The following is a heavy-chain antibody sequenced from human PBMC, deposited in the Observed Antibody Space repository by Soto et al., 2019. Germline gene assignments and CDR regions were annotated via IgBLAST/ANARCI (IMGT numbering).Heavy chain of an antibody. CDR1: GDSVSSGDYY. CDR3: ARVPIDTYMIYWSDP. V-gene: IGHV4-61*08. J-gene: IGHJ5*02. CDR2: IYFSGRT. Sequence: SETLSLTCTVSGDSVSSGDYYWTWIRHPPGKGLEWVGHIYFSGRTNYIPSLESRVTISLDTSKNQFSLKLTSVTAADTAVYYCARVPIDTYMIYWSDPWGQGTLVTVSS. D-gene: IGHD3-16*01.